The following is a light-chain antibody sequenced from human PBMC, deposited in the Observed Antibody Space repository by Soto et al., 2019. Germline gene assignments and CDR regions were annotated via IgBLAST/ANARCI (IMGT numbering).Light chain of an antibody. V-gene: IGLV1-44*01. CDR2: SNN. CDR3: AAWDDGLNGHVV. CDR1: SSNIGSNT. J-gene: IGLJ2*01. Sequence: QAVVTQPPSASGTPGQRVTISCSGSSSNIGSNTVNWYQQLPGTAPKLLIYSNNQRPSWVPDRFSGSKSGTSASLAISGLQSEDEADYYCAAWDDGLNGHVVFGGGTKVTVL.